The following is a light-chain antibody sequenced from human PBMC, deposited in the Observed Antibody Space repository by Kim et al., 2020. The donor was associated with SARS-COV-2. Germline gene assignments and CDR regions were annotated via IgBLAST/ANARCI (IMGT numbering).Light chain of an antibody. CDR3: QVWDSSSDHRVV. CDR1: RIGSES. Sequence: PGKTASIPCGGFRIGSESVRWYQQKPGQAPLLVISYDRDRPSGIPERFSGSNSGNTATLTISRVEAGDEADYYCQVWDSSSDHRVVFGGGTQLTVL. J-gene: IGLJ2*01. V-gene: IGLV3-21*04. CDR2: YDR.